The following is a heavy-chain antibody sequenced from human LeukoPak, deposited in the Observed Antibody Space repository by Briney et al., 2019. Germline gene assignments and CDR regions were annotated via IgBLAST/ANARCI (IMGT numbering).Heavy chain of an antibody. CDR2: MNPNSGNT. J-gene: IGHJ4*02. V-gene: IGHV1-8*03. CDR3: ARDLRLYYTIAVAGTFDY. CDR1: GYTFTSYD. Sequence: GASVKVSCKASGYTFTSYDINWVRQATGQGLEWMGWMNPNSGNTGYAQKFQGRVTITRNTSISTAYMELSSLRSEDTAVYYCARDLRLYYTIAVAGTFDYWGQGTLVTVSS. D-gene: IGHD6-19*01.